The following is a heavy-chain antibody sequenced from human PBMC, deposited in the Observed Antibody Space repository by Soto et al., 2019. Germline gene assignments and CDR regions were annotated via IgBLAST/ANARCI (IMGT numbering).Heavy chain of an antibody. D-gene: IGHD4-17*01. J-gene: IGHJ4*02. CDR1: GGTFSSYT. Sequence: QVQLVQSVAEVKKPGSSVKVSCKASGGTFSSYTISWVRQAPGQGLEWMGRIIPILGIANYAQKFQGRVTITADKSTSTAYMELSSLRSEDTAVYYCARDFGNYGDYDYWRQGTLVTVSS. V-gene: IGHV1-69*08. CDR2: IIPILGIA. CDR3: ARDFGNYGDYDY.